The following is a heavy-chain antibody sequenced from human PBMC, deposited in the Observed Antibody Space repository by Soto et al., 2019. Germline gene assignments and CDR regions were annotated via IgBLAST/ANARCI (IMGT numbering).Heavy chain of an antibody. V-gene: IGHV2-5*02. CDR3: AHNPPQDSGAFDI. J-gene: IGHJ3*02. Sequence: SGLTLVNPTQALTLTCTFSGFSLRTTGVGVGWIRQPPGKALECLALLYWDDDNRYNPSLKSRLTLTKDTSKSQVVLTLTNVDPADTATYYCAHNPPQDSGAFDIWGQGTMVTVSS. D-gene: IGHD6-19*01. CDR1: GFSLRTTGVG. CDR2: LYWDDDN.